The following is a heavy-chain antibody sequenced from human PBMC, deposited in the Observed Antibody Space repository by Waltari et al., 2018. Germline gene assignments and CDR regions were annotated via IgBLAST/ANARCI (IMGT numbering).Heavy chain of an antibody. J-gene: IGHJ4*02. D-gene: IGHD5-12*01. Sequence: QVQLVESGGGLVKPGGSLRLSCAASGFTFSDYYMSWTRQAPGKGLEWVSYISRSGSTIYYADPVKGRFTISRDNGKNSLYLQMNSLRAEDTAVYYCARERGATIPLFDYWGQGTLVTVSS. CDR2: ISRSGSTI. CDR3: ARERGATIPLFDY. CDR1: GFTFSDYY. V-gene: IGHV3-11*01.